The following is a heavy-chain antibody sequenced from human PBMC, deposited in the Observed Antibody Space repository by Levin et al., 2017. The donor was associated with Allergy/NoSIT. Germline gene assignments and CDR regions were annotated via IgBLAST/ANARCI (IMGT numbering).Heavy chain of an antibody. CDR2: IWYDGSNK. Sequence: PGGSLRLSCAASGFTFSSYGMHWVRQAPGKGLEWVAVIWYDGSNKYYADSVKGRFTISRDNSKNMLYLQMTSLRAEDTAVYYCARGVFDSVAFDSWGQGTMVTVSS. CDR3: ARGVFDSVAFDS. V-gene: IGHV3-33*01. J-gene: IGHJ3*02. D-gene: IGHD3-9*01. CDR1: GFTFSSYG.